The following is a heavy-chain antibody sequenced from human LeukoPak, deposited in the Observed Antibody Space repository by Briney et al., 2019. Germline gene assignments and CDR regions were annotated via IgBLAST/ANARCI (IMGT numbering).Heavy chain of an antibody. V-gene: IGHV3-30*03. CDR2: ISHDGNSK. D-gene: IGHD2/OR15-2a*01. CDR1: GFTFSDFG. J-gene: IGHJ4*02. CDR3: ARVLSVSYCDS. Sequence: PGRSLRLSCAASGFTFSDFGMHWVRQAPGKGLESVAVISHDGNSKYSADSVKGRFTISRDNSKNTLYLQMDSLRVEDTAVYYCARVLSVSYCDSWGQGTLVTVSS.